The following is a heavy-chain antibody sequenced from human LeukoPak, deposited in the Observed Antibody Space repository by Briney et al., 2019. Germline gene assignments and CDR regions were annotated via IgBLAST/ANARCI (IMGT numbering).Heavy chain of an antibody. J-gene: IGHJ4*02. CDR2: IYSGGST. Sequence: GGSLRLSCAASGFTDRSNYMNWVRQTPGKGLQWVSIIYSGGSTYYADSVRGRFIISRDDSKDTMYLQMNNLRAEDTALYYCVRDDDFGFDHWGQGTLVTVSS. V-gene: IGHV3-66*01. CDR3: VRDDDFGFDH. D-gene: IGHD3-3*01. CDR1: GFTDRSNY.